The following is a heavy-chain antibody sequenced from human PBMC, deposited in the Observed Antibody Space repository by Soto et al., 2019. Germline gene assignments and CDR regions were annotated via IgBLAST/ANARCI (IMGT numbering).Heavy chain of an antibody. D-gene: IGHD1-1*01. J-gene: IGHJ5*02. CDR3: ARETRDSSA. CDR1: GFIFSSST. Sequence: GGSLRLSCAAPGFIFSSSTLSWVRQAPGKGLEWVSCISPSSSYIYYADSVKGRFSISRDNAKNSLFLEMNNLRAEDTAVYYCARETRDSSAWGQGTLVTVSS. V-gene: IGHV3-21*01. CDR2: ISPSSSYI.